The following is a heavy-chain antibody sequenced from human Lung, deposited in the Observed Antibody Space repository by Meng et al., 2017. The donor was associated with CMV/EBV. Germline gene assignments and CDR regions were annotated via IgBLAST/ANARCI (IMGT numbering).Heavy chain of an antibody. D-gene: IGHD3-22*01. CDR2: IYYSEGT. Sequence: SETXSLXCSVSAGSISSYGSFWGWIRQPPGKGLEWIGMIYYSEGTHYNPSLKSRVIVSVDTSKKNFSLKLSSVTASDTAVYYCVRYYDRSGHHYFDYWGRGXLVTVSS. CDR3: VRYYDRSGHHYFDY. CDR1: AGSISSYGSF. V-gene: IGHV4-39*02. J-gene: IGHJ4*02.